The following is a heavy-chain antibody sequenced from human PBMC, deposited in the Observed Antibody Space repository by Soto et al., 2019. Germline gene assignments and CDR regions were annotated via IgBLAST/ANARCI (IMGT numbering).Heavy chain of an antibody. CDR1: GFFINAYA. CDR2: TRFDGSTE. CDR3: AKDLGSNGLDCGH. J-gene: IGHJ4*02. V-gene: IGHV3-30*18. D-gene: IGHD2-21*01. Sequence: GGSLRLSCEVSGFFINAYAMHWFRQAPGKGLQWVAVTRFDGSTEYSADSERGRFTVSRDISMNTFFLQLTNLRPDDTAMYYCAKDLGSNGLDCGHWGQGALVTVSS.